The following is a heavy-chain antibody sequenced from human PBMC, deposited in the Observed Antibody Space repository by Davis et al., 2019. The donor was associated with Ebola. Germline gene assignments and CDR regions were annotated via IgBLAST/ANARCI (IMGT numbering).Heavy chain of an antibody. J-gene: IGHJ4*02. D-gene: IGHD3-10*01. CDR1: GYTFTGYY. CDR2: INPNSGGT. CDR3: ARRIRFGELFPFDY. V-gene: IGHV1-2*02. Sequence: ASVKVSCKASGYTFTGYYIHWVRQAPGQGLEWMGWINPNSGGTNYAQKFQGRVTMTRDTSISTAYMELSRLRSDDTAVYHCARRIRFGELFPFDYWGQGTLVTVSS.